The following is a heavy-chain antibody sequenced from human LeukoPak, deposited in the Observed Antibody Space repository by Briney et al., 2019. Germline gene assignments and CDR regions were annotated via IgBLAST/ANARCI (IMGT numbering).Heavy chain of an antibody. CDR3: ARFSSGWSFDY. CDR2: INPNSGGT. CDR1: GYTFTGYY. D-gene: IGHD6-19*01. Sequence: GDSVKVSCKASGYTFTGYYMHWVRQAPGQGLEWMGWINPNSGGTNYALKFQGRVTMTRDTSISTAYMELSRLRSDDTAVYYCARFSSGWSFDYWGQGTLVTVSS. V-gene: IGHV1-2*02. J-gene: IGHJ4*02.